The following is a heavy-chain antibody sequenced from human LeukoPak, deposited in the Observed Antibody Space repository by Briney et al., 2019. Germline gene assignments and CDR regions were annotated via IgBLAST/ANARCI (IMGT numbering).Heavy chain of an antibody. V-gene: IGHV3-21*01. CDR3: ARDRGPYEWLRFGYYYYYMDV. CDR1: GFTFSSYS. D-gene: IGHD5-12*01. J-gene: IGHJ6*03. Sequence: GGSLGLSCAASGFTFSSYSMNWVRQAPGKGLEWVSSISSSSSYIYYADSVKGRFTISRDNAKNTLYLQMNSLRAEDTAVYYCARDRGPYEWLRFGYYYYYMDVWGKGTTVTVSS. CDR2: ISSSSSYI.